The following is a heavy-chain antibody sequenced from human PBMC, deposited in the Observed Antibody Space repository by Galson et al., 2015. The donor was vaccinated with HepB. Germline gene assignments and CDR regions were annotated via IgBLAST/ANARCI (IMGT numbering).Heavy chain of an antibody. V-gene: IGHV6-1*01. J-gene: IGHJ6*02. CDR3: ARVPGTIYYDGTDG. CDR1: GDSVSNNNAA. Sequence: CAISGDSVSNNNAAWYWIRQSPSRGLEWLGRTYYRARWYSAYTASLRSRISINADTSKTQFSLQLNSVTPEDTAVDYCARVPGTIYYDGTDGWGQGTTVTVS. D-gene: IGHD2-2*01. CDR2: TYYRARWYS.